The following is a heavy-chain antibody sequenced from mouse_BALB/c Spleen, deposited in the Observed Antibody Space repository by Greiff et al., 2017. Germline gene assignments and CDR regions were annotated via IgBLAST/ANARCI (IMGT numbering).Heavy chain of an antibody. CDR1: GFTFSSYG. J-gene: IGHJ4*01. CDR2: ISSGGSYT. V-gene: IGHV5-6*02. CDR3: ARHLITTNAMDY. Sequence: EVMLVESGGDLVKPGGSLKLSCAASGFTFSSYGMSWVRQTPDKRLEWVATISSGGSYTYYPDSVKGRFTISRDNAKNTLYLQMSSLKSEDTAMYYCARHLITTNAMDYWGQGTSVTVSS. D-gene: IGHD1-1*01.